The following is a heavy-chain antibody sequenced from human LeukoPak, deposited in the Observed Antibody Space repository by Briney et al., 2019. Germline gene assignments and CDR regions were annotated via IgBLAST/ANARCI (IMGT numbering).Heavy chain of an antibody. CDR1: GFTFSGYS. J-gene: IGHJ4*02. Sequence: GGSLRLSCAASGFTFSGYSMSWVRQAPGKGPEWVSTISGSNDATYYADSVKGRFTISRDNSKNTLSLQMNSLRADDTAVYYCVKRVDYSEKYYFDSWGRGTLVTVSS. V-gene: IGHV3-23*01. CDR2: ISGSNDAT. CDR3: VKRVDYSEKYYFDS. D-gene: IGHD4-11*01.